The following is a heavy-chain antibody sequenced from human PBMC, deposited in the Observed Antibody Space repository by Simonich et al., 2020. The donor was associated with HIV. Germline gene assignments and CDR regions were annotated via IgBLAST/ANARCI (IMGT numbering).Heavy chain of an antibody. D-gene: IGHD6-13*01. Sequence: QVHLMQSGAEVKKPGSSVKVSCKASGGTFSSYGINWVRQAPGQGLERMGCIIPLIDIANYAQKFQSRVTITADKSTSTASMELSSLRSDDTAVYYCARGHQQLVGRVHFDYWGQGTLVTVSS. CDR2: IIPLIDIA. CDR3: ARGHQQLVGRVHFDY. CDR1: GGTFSSYG. J-gene: IGHJ4*02. V-gene: IGHV1-69*10.